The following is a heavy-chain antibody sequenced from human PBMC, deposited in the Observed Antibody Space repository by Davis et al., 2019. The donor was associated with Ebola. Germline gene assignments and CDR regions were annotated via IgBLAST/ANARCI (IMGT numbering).Heavy chain of an antibody. CDR3: ARDRYYDSSGQFDY. CDR2: IYYSGST. V-gene: IGHV4-61*01. J-gene: IGHJ4*02. D-gene: IGHD3-22*01. Sequence: PSETLSLTCTVSGGSISSSSYYWGWIRQPPGKGLEWIGYIYYSGSTNYNPSLKSRVTISVDTSKNQFSLKLSSVTAADTAMYYCARDRYYDSSGQFDYWGQGTLVTVSS. CDR1: GGSISSSSYY.